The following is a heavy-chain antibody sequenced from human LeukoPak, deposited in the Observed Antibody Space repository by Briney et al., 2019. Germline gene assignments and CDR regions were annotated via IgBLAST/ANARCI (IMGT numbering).Heavy chain of an antibody. CDR1: GGTFSSYA. J-gene: IGHJ4*02. Sequence: GSSVKVSCKASGGTFSSYAISWVRQAPGQGLEWMGRIIPIFGTANYAQKFQGRVTITTDESTSTAYMELSSLRSEDTAVYYCASGSYYDILTVYYETYFDYWGQGTLVTVSS. CDR2: IIPIFGTA. D-gene: IGHD3-9*01. V-gene: IGHV1-69*05. CDR3: ASGSYYDILTVYYETYFDY.